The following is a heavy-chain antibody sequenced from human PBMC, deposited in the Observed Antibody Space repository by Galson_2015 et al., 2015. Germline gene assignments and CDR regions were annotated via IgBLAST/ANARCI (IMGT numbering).Heavy chain of an antibody. CDR3: AKDNEGYCSDGHCYSYYYYGTDV. V-gene: IGHV3-30*18. D-gene: IGHD2-15*01. CDR2: ISDEGSIK. Sequence: SLRLPCAASGFTFSSCGMHWVRQAPGKGLEWVALISDEGSIKEYADSVKGRFTISRDNSKNTLSLQMNSLRAEDTAIYYCAKDNEGYCSDGHCYSYYYYGTDVWGQGTTVTVSS. CDR1: GFTFSSCG. J-gene: IGHJ6*02.